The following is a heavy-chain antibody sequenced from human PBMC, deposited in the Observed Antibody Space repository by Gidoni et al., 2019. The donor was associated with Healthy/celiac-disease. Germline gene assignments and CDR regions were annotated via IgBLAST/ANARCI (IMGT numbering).Heavy chain of an antibody. D-gene: IGHD3-16*01. CDR2: ISSNGGST. CDR3: ARGLLYDPGAFDI. Sequence: GESGGGLVQPGGSLRLSCAASGFTFSSYAMHWVRQAPGKGLEYVSAISSNGGSTYYANSVKGRFTISRDNSKNTLYLQMGSLRAEDMAVYYCARGLLYDPGAFDIWGQGTMVTVSS. CDR1: GFTFSSYA. J-gene: IGHJ3*02. V-gene: IGHV3-64*01.